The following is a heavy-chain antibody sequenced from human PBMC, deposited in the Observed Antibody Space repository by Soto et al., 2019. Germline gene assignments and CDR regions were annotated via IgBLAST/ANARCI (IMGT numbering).Heavy chain of an antibody. D-gene: IGHD2-2*01. CDR3: ARGPYCSSTTRYQYYYNYNMDV. CDR2: ISYDGSNK. CDR1: GFTLSSYA. V-gene: IGHV3-30-3*01. Sequence: GGSLRLSCAASGFTLSSYAMHWVRQAPGKGLEWVAVISYDGSNKYYADSVKGRFTISRDNSKNTLYLQMSSLRAEDTAVYYCARGPYCSSTTRYQYYYNYNMDVWGQGTTVTVS. J-gene: IGHJ6*02.